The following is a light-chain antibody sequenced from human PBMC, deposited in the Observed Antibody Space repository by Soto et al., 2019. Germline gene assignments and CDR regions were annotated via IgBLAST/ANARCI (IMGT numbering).Light chain of an antibody. CDR1: SSDVGSYNY. V-gene: IGLV2-14*01. Sequence: QSALTQPASVSGSPGQSITISCTGTSSDVGSYNYVSWYQQHPGKAPKLMIYEVSNRPSGVSNRFSGSKSGNTASLTVSGLRAGGEGEWCCGSYGRGSSRVLGGG. CDR2: EVS. CDR3: GSYGRGSSRV. J-gene: IGLJ3*02.